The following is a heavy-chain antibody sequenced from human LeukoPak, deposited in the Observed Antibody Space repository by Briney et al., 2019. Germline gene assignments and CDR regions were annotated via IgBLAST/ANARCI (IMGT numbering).Heavy chain of an antibody. CDR1: GGSFSGYY. Sequence: PSETLSLTCAVYGGSFSGYYWSWIRQPPGQGLEWIGDINHSGSTNYNPTLKSRVTISVDTSKNQFSLTLSSVTAADTAVYYCARRDYYDSSGPHFDYYFDYWGQGTLVTVSS. CDR2: INHSGST. J-gene: IGHJ4*02. V-gene: IGHV4-34*01. D-gene: IGHD3-22*01. CDR3: ARRDYYDSSGPHFDYYFDY.